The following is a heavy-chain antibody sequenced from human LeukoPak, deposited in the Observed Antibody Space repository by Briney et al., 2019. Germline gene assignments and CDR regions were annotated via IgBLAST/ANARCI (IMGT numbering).Heavy chain of an antibody. J-gene: IGHJ6*02. CDR3: AKGGRTLIRFLEWLSTVYGMDV. V-gene: IGHV3-23*01. CDR1: GFTFSSYA. CDR2: ISGSGGST. Sequence: GGSLRLSCAASGFTFSSYAMSWVRQAPGKGLEWVSAISGSGGSTYYADSVKGRFTISRDNSKNTLYLQMNSLRAEDTAVYYCAKGGRTLIRFLEWLSTVYGMDVWGQGTTVPVSS. D-gene: IGHD3-3*01.